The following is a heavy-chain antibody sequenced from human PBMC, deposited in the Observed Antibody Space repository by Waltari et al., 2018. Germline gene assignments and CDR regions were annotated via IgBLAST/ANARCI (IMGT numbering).Heavy chain of an antibody. CDR2: IYYSGST. CDR1: GGAISSYY. V-gene: IGHV4-59*01. Sequence: QVQLQESGPGLVKPSETLSLTCPVSGGAISSYYWSWTRQPPGKGLEWIGYIYYSGSTNYNPSLKSRVTISVDTSKNQFSLKLSSVTAADTAVYYCARFGIAVAGTRGFDYWGQGTLVTVSS. D-gene: IGHD6-19*01. J-gene: IGHJ4*02. CDR3: ARFGIAVAGTRGFDY.